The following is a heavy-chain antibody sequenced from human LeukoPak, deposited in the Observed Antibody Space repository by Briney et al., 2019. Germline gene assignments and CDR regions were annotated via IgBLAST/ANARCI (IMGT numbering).Heavy chain of an antibody. D-gene: IGHD3-3*01. CDR3: AKRPGVTIFGVVPFDY. Sequence: PGGSLRLSCAASGFTFSSYAMSWVRQAPGKGLEWVSAISGSGGSTYYADSVKGRFTISRDNSKNTLYLQMNSLRAEDTAVYYCAKRPGVTIFGVVPFDYWGQGTLVTVSS. CDR2: ISGSGGST. CDR1: GFTFSSYA. J-gene: IGHJ4*02. V-gene: IGHV3-23*01.